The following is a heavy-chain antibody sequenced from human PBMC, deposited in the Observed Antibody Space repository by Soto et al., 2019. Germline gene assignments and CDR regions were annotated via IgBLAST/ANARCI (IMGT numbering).Heavy chain of an antibody. CDR1: GFTFSSYA. CDR3: AKEGYCTNGVCYTGRQSRSKYYYGMDV. J-gene: IGHJ6*02. CDR2: ISGSGGST. D-gene: IGHD2-8*01. Sequence: PGGSLRLSCAASGFTFSSYAMSWVRQAPGKGLEWVSAISGSGGSTYYADSVKGRFTISRDNSKNTLYLQMNSLRAEDTAVYYCAKEGYCTNGVCYTGRQSRSKYYYGMDVWGQGTTVTVPS. V-gene: IGHV3-23*01.